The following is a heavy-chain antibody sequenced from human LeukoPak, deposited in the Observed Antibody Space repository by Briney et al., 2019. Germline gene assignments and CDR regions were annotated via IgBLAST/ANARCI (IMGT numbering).Heavy chain of an antibody. Sequence: SETLSLTCTVSGGSISSHYWSWIRQPPGKGLEWIGYIYYSGSTNYNPSLKSRVTISVDTSKNQFSLKLSSVTAADTAVYYCARVEGYGGNFDYWAREPWSPSPQ. CDR1: GGSISSHY. CDR3: ARVEGYGGNFDY. CDR2: IYYSGST. J-gene: IGHJ4*02. D-gene: IGHD4-23*01. V-gene: IGHV4-59*11.